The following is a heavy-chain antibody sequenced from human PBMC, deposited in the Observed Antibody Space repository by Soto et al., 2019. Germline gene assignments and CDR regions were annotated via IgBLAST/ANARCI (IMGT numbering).Heavy chain of an antibody. J-gene: IGHJ4*02. CDR3: ARRRRTDMDDIVLMHDFDF. CDR1: GFTFSDYY. D-gene: IGHD2-8*01. Sequence: QVQLVESGGGLVKPGGSLRLSCVASGFTFSDYYMSWIRQAPGRGLEWLSYINRNGRNKDYADSVRGRFTICRDNAKTSLFLEMNGLSVEDTAVYYCARRRRTDMDDIVLMHDFDFWGQGTLVTVSS. V-gene: IGHV3-11*01. CDR2: INRNGRNK.